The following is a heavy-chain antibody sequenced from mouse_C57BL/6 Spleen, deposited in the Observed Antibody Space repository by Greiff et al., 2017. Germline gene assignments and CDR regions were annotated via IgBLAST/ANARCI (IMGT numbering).Heavy chain of an antibody. V-gene: IGHV1-53*01. D-gene: IGHD1-1*01. Sequence: QVQLKESGTELVKPGASVKLSCKASGYTFTSYWMHWVKQRPGQGLEWIGNINPSNGGTNYTEKFKSKATLTVDKSSSTAYMQLSSLTSEDSAVYYCARYRLIYYYGSRNAMDYWGQGTSVTVSS. CDR3: ARYRLIYYYGSRNAMDY. CDR2: INPSNGGT. CDR1: GYTFTSYW. J-gene: IGHJ4*01.